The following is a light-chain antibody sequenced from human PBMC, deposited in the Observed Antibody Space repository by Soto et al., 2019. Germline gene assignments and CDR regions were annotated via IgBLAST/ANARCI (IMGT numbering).Light chain of an antibody. Sequence: EIVLTQSPGTLXLXPXXXXTXXXXXXXXLXSRYLAWYQQKPGQAPRLLIYGASSRATGIPDRFSGSGSGTDFTLTISRLEPEDFAVYYCQQYGSSRTFGQGTKVEIK. CDR1: XXLXSRY. V-gene: IGKV3-20*01. J-gene: IGKJ1*01. CDR2: GAS. CDR3: QQYGSSRT.